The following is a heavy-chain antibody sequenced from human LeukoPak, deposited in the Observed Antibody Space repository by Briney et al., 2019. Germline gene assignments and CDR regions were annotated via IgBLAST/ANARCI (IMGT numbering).Heavy chain of an antibody. J-gene: IGHJ4*02. CDR1: GGSISSGGYS. CDR2: IHHSGST. Sequence: SQTLSLTCAVSGGSISSGGYSWSWIRQPPGKGLEWIGYIHHSGSTYYNPSLKSRVTISVDRSKNQFSLKLSSVTAADTAVYYCARLSQYHYYFDYWGQGTLVTVSS. CDR3: ARLSQYHYYFDY. V-gene: IGHV4-30-2*01. D-gene: IGHD2-2*01.